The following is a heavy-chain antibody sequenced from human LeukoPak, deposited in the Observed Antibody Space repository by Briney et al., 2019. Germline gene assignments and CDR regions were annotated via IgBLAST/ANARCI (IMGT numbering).Heavy chain of an antibody. CDR3: ARDLNPLWFGELYTFDY. CDR1: GYTFTSYY. J-gene: IGHJ4*02. V-gene: IGHV1-46*01. D-gene: IGHD3-10*01. CDR2: INPSGGST. Sequence: ASVKVSCKASGYTFTSYYMHWVRQAPGQGLEWMGIINPSGGSTSYAQKFQGRVTITRDTSASTAYMELSSLRSEDTAVYYCARDLNPLWFGELYTFDYWGQGTLVTVSS.